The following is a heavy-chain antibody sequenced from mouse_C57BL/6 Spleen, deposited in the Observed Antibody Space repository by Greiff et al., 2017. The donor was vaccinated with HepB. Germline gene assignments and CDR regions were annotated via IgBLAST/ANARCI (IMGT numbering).Heavy chain of an antibody. V-gene: IGHV14-2*01. CDR3: AYYYGSSYGAMDY. J-gene: IGHJ4*01. D-gene: IGHD1-1*01. CDR1: GFNIKDYY. Sequence: LVESGAELVKPGASVKLSCTASGFNIKDYYMHWVKQRTEQGLEWIGRIDPEDGETKYAPKFQGKATITADTSSTTAYLQLSSLTSEDTAVYYCAYYYGSSYGAMDYWGQGTSVTVSS. CDR2: IDPEDGET.